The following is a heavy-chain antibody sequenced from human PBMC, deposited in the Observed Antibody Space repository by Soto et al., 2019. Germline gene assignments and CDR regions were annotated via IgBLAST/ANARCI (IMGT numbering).Heavy chain of an antibody. D-gene: IGHD5-18*01. J-gene: IGHJ4*02. V-gene: IGHV4-30-2*01. CDR3: ARHGYNYGGGYFDY. Sequence: SETLSLTCAVSGGSISSGGYSWSWIRQPPGKGLEWIGYIYHSGSTYYNPSLKSRVTISVDRSKNQFSLKLSSVTAEDTAVYYCARHGYNYGGGYFDYWGQGTLVTVSS. CDR1: GGSISSGGYS. CDR2: IYHSGST.